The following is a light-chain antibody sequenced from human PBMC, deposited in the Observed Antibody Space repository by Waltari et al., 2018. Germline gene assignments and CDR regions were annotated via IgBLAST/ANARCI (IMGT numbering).Light chain of an antibody. CDR3: QKYGTLPAT. Sequence: SCRASQSVSRTLAWYQQKPGQAPRRLINDASTRATGIPDRFSGSGSGTDFSLTISRLEPEDFAVYYCQKYGTLPATFGQGTKVEVK. J-gene: IGKJ1*01. V-gene: IGKV3-20*01. CDR2: DAS. CDR1: QSVSRT.